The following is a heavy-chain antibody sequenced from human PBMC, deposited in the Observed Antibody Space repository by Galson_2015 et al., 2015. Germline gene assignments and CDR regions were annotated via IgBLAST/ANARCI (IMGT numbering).Heavy chain of an antibody. D-gene: IGHD5-12*01. CDR1: GFTFDDYA. CDR3: AKDSGYDSHHYYYYGLDV. CDR2: ISWNGGRL. Sequence: SLRLSCAASGFTFDDYAMHWVRQAPGKGLEWVSGISWNGGRLDYANSVKGRFTISRDNAKNSLYLQMNSLRAEDTALYYCAKDSGYDSHHYYYYGLDVWGQGTTVTVS. V-gene: IGHV3-9*01. J-gene: IGHJ6*02.